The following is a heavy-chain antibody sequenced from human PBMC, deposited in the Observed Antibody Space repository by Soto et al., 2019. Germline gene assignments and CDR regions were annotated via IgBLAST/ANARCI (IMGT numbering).Heavy chain of an antibody. J-gene: IGHJ3*02. CDR3: ARDVPNYDFWSGPSPYEAFDI. CDR1: GYTFTNFG. V-gene: IGHV1-18*01. CDR2: ISAYNGNT. D-gene: IGHD3-3*01. Sequence: ASVKVSCKASGYTFTNFGISWVRQAPGQGLEWMGWISAYNGNTNYAQKLQARVTMTTDTSTSTAYMELRSLRSDDTAVYYCARDVPNYDFWSGPSPYEAFDIWGQGTMVTVSS.